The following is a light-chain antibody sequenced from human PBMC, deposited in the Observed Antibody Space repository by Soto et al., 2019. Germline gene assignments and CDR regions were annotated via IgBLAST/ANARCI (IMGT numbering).Light chain of an antibody. V-gene: IGLV2-23*03. CDR1: RSDVGNYNL. CDR3: CSYAGSTNV. J-gene: IGLJ1*01. CDR2: EGS. Sequence: QSALTQPASVSGSPGQSVTISCTGTRSDVGNYNLVSWYQQHPGKAPKLMIYEGSKRPSGVFNRFSGSKSGNTASLTITGLQAEDEADYYCCSYAGSTNVFGTGTKVTVL.